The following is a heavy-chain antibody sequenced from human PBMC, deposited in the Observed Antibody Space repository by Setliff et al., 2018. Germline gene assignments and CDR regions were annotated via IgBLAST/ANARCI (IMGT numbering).Heavy chain of an antibody. V-gene: IGHV4-39*07. J-gene: IGHJ4*02. Sequence: TLSLTCTVSGGSISTTDYYWGWIRQPPGKGLEWIGCVYYSGNTYYSPSLKSRVTMFVDTSKNQFSLMLYSVTAADTAIYYCARYDSGGYSENYYFDYWGQGTLVTVSS. D-gene: IGHD3-22*01. CDR1: GGSISTTDYY. CDR2: VYYSGNT. CDR3: ARYDSGGYSENYYFDY.